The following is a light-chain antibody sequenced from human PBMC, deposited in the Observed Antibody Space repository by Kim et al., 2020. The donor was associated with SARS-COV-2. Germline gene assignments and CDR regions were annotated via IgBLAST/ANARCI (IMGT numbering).Light chain of an antibody. J-gene: IGLJ3*02. Sequence: SVALGQTARITCGGSNIGSKNVHWYQQKPGQAPVLVIYRDSNRPSGIPERFSGSNSGNTATLTISRAQAGDEADYYCQVWDSSTRVFGGGTQLTVL. CDR2: RDS. V-gene: IGLV3-9*01. CDR1: NIGSKN. CDR3: QVWDSSTRV.